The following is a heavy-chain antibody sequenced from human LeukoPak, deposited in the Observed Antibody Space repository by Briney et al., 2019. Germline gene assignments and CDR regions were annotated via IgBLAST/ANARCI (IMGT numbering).Heavy chain of an antibody. D-gene: IGHD3-3*01. CDR2: ISYDGSNK. V-gene: IGHV3-30-3*01. CDR1: GFTFSSYA. J-gene: IGHJ4*02. CDR3: ARISYYDFGIDY. Sequence: GGSLRLSCAASGFTFSSYAMHWVRQAPGKGLEWVAVISYDGSNKSYADSVKGRFTIPRDNSKNTLYLQMNSLRAEDTAVYYCARISYYDFGIDYWGQGTLVTVSS.